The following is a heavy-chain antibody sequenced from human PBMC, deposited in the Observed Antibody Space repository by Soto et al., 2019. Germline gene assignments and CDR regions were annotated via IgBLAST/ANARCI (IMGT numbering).Heavy chain of an antibody. CDR3: ARGLSGYDGDNWFGL. CDR1: GCSISSYY. J-gene: IGHJ5*02. V-gene: IGHV4-59*01. D-gene: IGHD5-12*01. CDR2: IYYSGST. Sequence: SETLSLTDTVSGCSISSYYWSWIRQPPGKGLEWIGYIYYSGSTNYNPSLKSRVTISVDTSKNQFSLKLSSVTAADTAVYYCARGLSGYDGDNWFGLWGQVTVV.